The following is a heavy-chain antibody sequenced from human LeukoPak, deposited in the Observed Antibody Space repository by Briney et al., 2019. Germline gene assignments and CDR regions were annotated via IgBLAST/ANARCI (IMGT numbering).Heavy chain of an antibody. CDR2: IKSDGTGA. CDR3: ARDQDGPNCYMDV. J-gene: IGHJ6*04. V-gene: IGHV3-74*01. D-gene: IGHD2-21*01. Sequence: GGSLRLSCAASGFSFSSYWMVWVRRAPGKGLMWVSRIKSDGTGATYADSVRGRFTMSRDNAENTLFLQMNSLRAEDTAVYYCARDQDGPNCYMDVWGKGTTVTVSS. CDR1: GFSFSSYW.